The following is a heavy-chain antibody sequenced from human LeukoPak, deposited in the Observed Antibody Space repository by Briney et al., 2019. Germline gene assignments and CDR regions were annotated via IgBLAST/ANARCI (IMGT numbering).Heavy chain of an antibody. Sequence: SETLSLTCTVSGVDYSISNYYWRWLRPPPGKGLEWIGYIFYSGSTNYNPSLKSRVTISVDTSKNQFSLKLNSVTAADTAVYYCARTITIFGALGYFDYWGQGTLVTVSS. CDR3: ARTITIFGALGYFDY. V-gene: IGHV4-59*01. D-gene: IGHD3-3*01. CDR1: GVDYSISNYY. J-gene: IGHJ4*02. CDR2: IFYSGST.